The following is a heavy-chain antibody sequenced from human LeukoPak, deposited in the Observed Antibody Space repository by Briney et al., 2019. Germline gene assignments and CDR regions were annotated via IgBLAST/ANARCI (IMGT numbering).Heavy chain of an antibody. J-gene: IGHJ4*02. Sequence: ASVKLSCKASGYTFTNYAIHWVRQAPGQRLEWMGWINAGNGNTKYPQKFQGRVTITRDTSASTAHMELSSLRSEDTAVYFCASEQHGRFDYWGQGTLATVSS. CDR1: GYTFTNYA. CDR3: ASEQHGRFDY. CDR2: INAGNGNT. V-gene: IGHV1-3*01. D-gene: IGHD6-13*01.